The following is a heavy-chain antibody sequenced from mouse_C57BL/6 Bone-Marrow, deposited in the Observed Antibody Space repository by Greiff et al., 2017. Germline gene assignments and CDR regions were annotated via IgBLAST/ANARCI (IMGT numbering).Heavy chain of an antibody. CDR2: ISYSGST. D-gene: IGHD1-1*01. Sequence: VQLKQSGPGLAKPSQTLSLTCSVTGYSITSDYWNWIRKFPGNKLEYMGYISYSGSTYYNPSLKSRISITRDTSKNQYYLQLNSVTTEDTATYYGARVITTVVDWYFDVWGTGTTVTVSS. CDR3: ARVITTVVDWYFDV. CDR1: GYSITSDY. V-gene: IGHV3-8*01. J-gene: IGHJ1*03.